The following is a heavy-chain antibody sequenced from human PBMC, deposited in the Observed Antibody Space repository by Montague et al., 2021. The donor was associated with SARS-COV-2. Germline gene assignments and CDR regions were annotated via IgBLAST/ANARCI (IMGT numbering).Heavy chain of an antibody. CDR3: FRHPHYDGLNGPPDF. CDR1: GVSVTDYY. CDR2: VLYNKGT. J-gene: IGHJ4*02. V-gene: IGHV4-59*08. D-gene: IGHD3-9*01. Sequence: SETLSLTCTVSGVSVTDYYWSWIRQPPGKGLEWVGDVLYNKGTNFNPSLKSRVAISVYTSKNQFSLRLTSVTAADTAFYYCFRHPHYDGLNGPPDFWDQGTLVTVSS.